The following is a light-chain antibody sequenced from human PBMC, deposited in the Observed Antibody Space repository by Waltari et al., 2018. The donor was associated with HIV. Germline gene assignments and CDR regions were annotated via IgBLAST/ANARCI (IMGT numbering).Light chain of an antibody. J-gene: IGKJ3*01. CDR3: QQYGSSFLT. CDR1: RSVDSNY. CDR2: GTS. V-gene: IGKV3-20*01. Sequence: VLTQSPATRSLSPGQRATLSCRASRSVDSNYLAWYQQRPGQTPRLLIYGTSNRATGIPDRFTGGGSGADFTLSISSLEPDDFAVYYCQQYGSSFLTFGPGTKVEI.